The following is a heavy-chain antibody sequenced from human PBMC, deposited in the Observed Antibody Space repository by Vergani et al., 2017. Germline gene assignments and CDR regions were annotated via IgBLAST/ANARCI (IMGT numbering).Heavy chain of an antibody. D-gene: IGHD5-12*01. CDR3: AREVTSGYNYFDY. V-gene: IGHV3-48*04. CDR1: GFTFSSYA. CDR2: ISSSGSAI. Sequence: EVQLLESGGGLVQPGGSLRLSCAASGFTFSSYAMSWIRQAPGKGLEWVSYISSSGSAIYFADSVKGRFTISRDNAKNSLYLQMNSLRAEDTAVYYCAREVTSGYNYFDYWGQGTLVTVSS. J-gene: IGHJ4*02.